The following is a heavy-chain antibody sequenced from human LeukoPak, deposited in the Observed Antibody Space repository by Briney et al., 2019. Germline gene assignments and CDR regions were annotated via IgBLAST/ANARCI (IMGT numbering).Heavy chain of an antibody. Sequence: GGSLRLSCAASGFTFSSYATSWVRQAPGKGLEWVSAISGSGGSTYYADSVKGRFTISRDNSKNTLYLQMNSLRAEDTAVYYCARDSSGWYKGQAFDIWGQGTMVTVSS. V-gene: IGHV3-23*01. CDR1: GFTFSSYA. CDR2: ISGSGGST. D-gene: IGHD6-19*01. J-gene: IGHJ3*02. CDR3: ARDSSGWYKGQAFDI.